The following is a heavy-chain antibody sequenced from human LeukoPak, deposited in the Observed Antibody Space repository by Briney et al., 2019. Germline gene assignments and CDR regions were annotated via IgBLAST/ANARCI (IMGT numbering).Heavy chain of an antibody. CDR2: ISASGVGT. V-gene: IGHV3-23*01. D-gene: IGHD1-26*01. J-gene: IGHJ4*02. CDR3: AKADSGSHYDDY. Sequence: GGSLRLSGTASGFTFSSSAMSWVRQAPGKGLEWFSSISASGVGTFYADSVRGRFTISRANSKNTLYLQMNRLRAEDTAVYYCAKADSGSHYDDYWGQGTLVTVSS. CDR1: GFTFSSSA.